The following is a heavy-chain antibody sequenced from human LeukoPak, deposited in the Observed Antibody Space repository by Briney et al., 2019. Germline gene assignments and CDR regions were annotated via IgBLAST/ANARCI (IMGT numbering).Heavy chain of an antibody. Sequence: PSETLSLTCTVSGGSISSSSYYWGWIRQPPGKGLEWIGSIYYSGSTFYNPSLQSRVTISVDTSKNQFSLKLRSVTAADTAAYYCARHVYGIVGATISDYWGQGTLVTVSS. V-gene: IGHV4-39*01. D-gene: IGHD1-26*01. CDR1: GGSISSSSYY. CDR2: IYYSGST. CDR3: ARHVYGIVGATISDY. J-gene: IGHJ4*02.